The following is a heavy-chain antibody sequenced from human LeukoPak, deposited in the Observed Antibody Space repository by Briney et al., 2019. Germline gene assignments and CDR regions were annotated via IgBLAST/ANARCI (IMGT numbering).Heavy chain of an antibody. V-gene: IGHV4-31*03. Sequence: SETLSLTCTVSGGSISTGAYYWSWIRQHPGKGLEWIGYIYYSGSTYYNPSLKSRVTLSVDTSKKQFSLKLSSVTAADTAVYFCARDLMDPYGMDVWSQGTTVTVSS. CDR1: GGSISTGAYY. CDR2: IYYSGST. CDR3: ARDLMDPYGMDV. D-gene: IGHD2-2*03. J-gene: IGHJ6*02.